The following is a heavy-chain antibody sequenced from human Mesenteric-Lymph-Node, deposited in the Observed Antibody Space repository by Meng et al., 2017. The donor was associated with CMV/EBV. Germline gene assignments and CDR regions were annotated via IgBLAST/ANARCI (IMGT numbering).Heavy chain of an antibody. CDR3: AKGELHGSGSLYYYDMGV. CDR2: IIPIFATA. D-gene: IGHD3-10*01. V-gene: IGHV1-69*05. J-gene: IGHJ6*02. CDR1: GGTFSGYT. Sequence: SVKVSCKASGGTFSGYTFSWVRQPSGQGLEWMGGIIPIFATATYTQKFQGRVTITTDDSTSTAYMELSSLRSEDTAVYYCAKGELHGSGSLYYYDMGVWGQGTTVTVSS.